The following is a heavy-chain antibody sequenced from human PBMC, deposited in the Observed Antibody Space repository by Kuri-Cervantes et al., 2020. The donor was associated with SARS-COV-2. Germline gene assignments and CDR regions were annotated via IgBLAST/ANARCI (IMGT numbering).Heavy chain of an antibody. CDR2: INHSGST. Sequence: GSLRLSCAVYGGSFSGYYWSWIRQPPGKGLEWIGEINHSGSTNYNPSLKSRVTISVDTSKNQFSLKLSSVTAADTAVYYCARESYYGDYYYGMDVWGQGTTVTVSS. D-gene: IGHD4-17*01. V-gene: IGHV4-34*01. CDR3: ARESYYGDYYYGMDV. CDR1: GGSFSGYY. J-gene: IGHJ6*02.